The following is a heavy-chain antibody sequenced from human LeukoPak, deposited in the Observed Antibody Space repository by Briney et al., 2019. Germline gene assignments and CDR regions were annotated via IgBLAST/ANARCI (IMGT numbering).Heavy chain of an antibody. Sequence: SETLSLTCTVSGGSISSYYWSWIRQPPGKGLEWIGYIYYSWNTNYNPSLKSQFTISVYKSKNHFSLKLSSVTAADTAVYYCARQSLAYYYGSGSLAFDYWGKGTLVTVSS. CDR2: IYYSWNT. V-gene: IGHV4-59*08. CDR3: ARQSLAYYYGSGSLAFDY. J-gene: IGHJ4*02. D-gene: IGHD3-10*01. CDR1: GGSISSYY.